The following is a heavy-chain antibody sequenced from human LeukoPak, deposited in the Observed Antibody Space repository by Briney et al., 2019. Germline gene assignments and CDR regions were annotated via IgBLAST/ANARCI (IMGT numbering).Heavy chain of an antibody. CDR2: IWYDGSNK. Sequence: GGSLRLSCAASGFTFSSYGMHWVRQAPGKGLEWVAVIWYDGSNKYYADSVKGRFTISRDNSKNTLYLQMNSLRAEDTAVYYCAKGRYYYDSSGLKGPRKQNDAFDIWGQGTMVTVSS. J-gene: IGHJ3*02. V-gene: IGHV3-33*06. D-gene: IGHD3-22*01. CDR1: GFTFSSYG. CDR3: AKGRYYYDSSGLKGPRKQNDAFDI.